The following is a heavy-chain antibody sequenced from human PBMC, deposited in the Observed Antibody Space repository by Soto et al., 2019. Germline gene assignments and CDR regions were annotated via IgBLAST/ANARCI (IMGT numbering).Heavy chain of an antibody. CDR3: ARHSGSYSQKSWFDP. D-gene: IGHD1-26*01. V-gene: IGHV1-18*01. CDR2: ISAYNGNT. J-gene: IGHJ5*02. Sequence: ASVKVSCKASGYTFTSYGISWVRQAPGQGLEWMGWISAYNGNTNYAQKLQGRVTMTTDTSTSTAYMELRSLRSDDTAVYYCARHSGSYSQKSWFDPWGQGTLVTVSS. CDR1: GYTFTSYG.